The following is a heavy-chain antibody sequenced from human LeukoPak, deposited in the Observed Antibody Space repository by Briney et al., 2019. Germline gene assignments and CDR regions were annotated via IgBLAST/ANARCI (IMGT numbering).Heavy chain of an antibody. CDR2: IYSSGTT. CDR3: ARGAYSFDY. V-gene: IGHV4-4*07. CDR1: GGSITGSH. Sequence: SQTLSLTCTVSGGSITGSHSSWLRQSAGKGLGWSGRIYSSGTTNYNPSLKSRVTMSLDTSKNQFSLRLSSMTAADTAVYYCARGAYSFDYWGQGTLVTVSS. J-gene: IGHJ4*02.